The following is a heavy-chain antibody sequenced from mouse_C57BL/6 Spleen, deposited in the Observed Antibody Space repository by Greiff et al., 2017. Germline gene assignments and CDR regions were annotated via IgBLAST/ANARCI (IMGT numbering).Heavy chain of an antibody. CDR1: GYTFTDYN. CDR3: ARDYYYGSSNWYFDV. J-gene: IGHJ1*03. CDR2: INPNNGGT. D-gene: IGHD1-1*01. V-gene: IGHV1-22*01. Sequence: VQLQQSGPELVKPGASVKMSCKASGYTFTDYNMHWVKQSHGKSLEWIGYINPNNGGTSYNQTFKGKATLTVNKSSSTAYMELRSLTSEDYAVYYCARDYYYGSSNWYFDVWGTGTTVTVSS.